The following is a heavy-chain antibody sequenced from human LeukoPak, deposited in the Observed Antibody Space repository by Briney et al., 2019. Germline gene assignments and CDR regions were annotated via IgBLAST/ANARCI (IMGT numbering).Heavy chain of an antibody. J-gene: IGHJ6*03. D-gene: IGHD6-13*01. V-gene: IGHV4-4*07. CDR3: ARGAIAAAGLENYYYYYYMDV. CDR2: IYTSGST. Sequence: SETLSLTCTVSGYSISSGYYWSWIRQPAGKGLEWIGRIYTSGSTNYNPSLKSRVTMSVDTSKNQFSLKLSSVTAADTAVYYCARGAIAAAGLENYYYYYYMDVWGKGTTVTVSS. CDR1: GYSISSGYY.